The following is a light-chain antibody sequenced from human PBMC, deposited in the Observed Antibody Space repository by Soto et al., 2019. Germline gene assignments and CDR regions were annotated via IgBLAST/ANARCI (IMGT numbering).Light chain of an antibody. Sequence: DIQMTQSPSAMSSCVGDIFTITCRASQGISNYLAWFQQKPGKVPKRLIYAASSLQSGVPSRCSGSGSGTEFTLTISSLQPEEFASYYCLQHNSYPLTFGGGTKVDIK. CDR2: AAS. J-gene: IGKJ4*01. CDR1: QGISNY. CDR3: LQHNSYPLT. V-gene: IGKV1-17*03.